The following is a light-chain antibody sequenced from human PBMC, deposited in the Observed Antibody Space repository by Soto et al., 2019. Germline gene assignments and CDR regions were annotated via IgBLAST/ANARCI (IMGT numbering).Light chain of an antibody. CDR3: QHYSNWPPT. Sequence: EMVMTQSPATLSVSPGERVTLSCRASESVHRNLAWYQQKPGQGPSLLIYYASTRATGVPDRFTGSGSGTEFTLTMSSLQSEDFGVYHCQHYSNWPPTFGPGTKVEIK. V-gene: IGKV3-15*01. J-gene: IGKJ3*01. CDR1: ESVHRN. CDR2: YAS.